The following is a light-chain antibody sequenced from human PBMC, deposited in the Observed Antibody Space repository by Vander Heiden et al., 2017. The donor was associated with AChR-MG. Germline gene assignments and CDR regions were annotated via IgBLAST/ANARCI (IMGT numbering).Light chain of an antibody. CDR2: KSS. Sequence: DIVMTQTPLSSPVTLGQPASISCRSSQSLVHSDGNTYLSWLQQRPGQPPRLLIYKSSNRFSGVPDRFSGSGEGTDFTLKISRVEAEDVGVYYCMQATQFPLITFGQRTRLEIK. CDR1: QSLVHSDGNTY. V-gene: IGKV2-24*01. CDR3: MQATQFPLIT. J-gene: IGKJ5*01.